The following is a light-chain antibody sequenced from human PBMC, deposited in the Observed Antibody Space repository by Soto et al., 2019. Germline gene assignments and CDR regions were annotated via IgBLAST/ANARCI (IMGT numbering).Light chain of an antibody. Sequence: DIQITQSTFTQSGSLGDRGTITCRDSPTISIWLACYQQKPGKAPKRLIYKASTLKRGVPSRFSGSGSGTEFTLTISILPPDTFATNYCHHNNSYSEAFGQGTKVDIK. V-gene: IGKV1-5*03. J-gene: IGKJ1*01. CDR1: PTISIW. CDR2: KAS. CDR3: HHNNSYSEA.